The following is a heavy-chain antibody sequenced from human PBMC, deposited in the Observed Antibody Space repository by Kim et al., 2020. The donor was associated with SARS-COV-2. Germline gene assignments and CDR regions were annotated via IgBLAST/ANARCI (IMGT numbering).Heavy chain of an antibody. D-gene: IGHD1-7*01. CDR3: AGEGDWNYGDWYFDL. J-gene: IGHJ2*01. V-gene: IGHV3-53*01. CDR1: GFTVSSNY. CDR2: IYSGGST. Sequence: GGSLRLSCAASGFTVSSNYMSWVRQAPGKGLEWVSVIYSGGSTYYEDSVKGRFPISWDNSTNKLYLQMNSLRAGDTAVYYCAGEGDWNYGDWYFDLWGRGTLVTVSS.